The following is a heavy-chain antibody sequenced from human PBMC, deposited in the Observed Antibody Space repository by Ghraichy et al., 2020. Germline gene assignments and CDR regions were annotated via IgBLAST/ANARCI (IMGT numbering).Heavy chain of an antibody. D-gene: IGHD6-19*01. Sequence: GGSLRLSCAASGFTFSSYSMNWVRQAPGKGLEWVSYISSSSSTIYYADSVKGRFTISRDNSKNTLYLQMNSLRAEDTAVYYCANSGWYYFDYWGQGTLVTVSS. CDR1: GFTFSSYS. CDR2: ISSSSSTI. CDR3: ANSGWYYFDY. V-gene: IGHV3-48*01. J-gene: IGHJ4*02.